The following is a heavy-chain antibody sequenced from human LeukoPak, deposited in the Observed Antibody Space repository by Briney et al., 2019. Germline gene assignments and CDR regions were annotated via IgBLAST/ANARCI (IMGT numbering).Heavy chain of an antibody. CDR3: AREVFPDWHYYDSSGYSLDY. V-gene: IGHV3-74*01. D-gene: IGHD3-22*01. CDR2: INSDGSST. Sequence: GGSLRLSCAASGFTFSSYWMHWVRQAPGKGLVWVSRINSDGSSTSYADSVKGRFTISRDNAKNSLYLQMNSLRAEDTAVYYCAREVFPDWHYYDSSGYSLDYWGQGTLVTVSS. J-gene: IGHJ4*02. CDR1: GFTFSSYW.